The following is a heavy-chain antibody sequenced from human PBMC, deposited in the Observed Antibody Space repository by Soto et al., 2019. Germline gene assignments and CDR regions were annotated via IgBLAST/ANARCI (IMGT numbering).Heavy chain of an antibody. J-gene: IGHJ4*02. V-gene: IGHV3-23*01. CDR1: GFTFSNYA. CDR2: ITGSGDDT. CDR3: AKGSSISRSYYFDY. Sequence: PGGSLRLSCAASGFTFSNYAMSWVRQTPGKGLEWISAITGSGDDTYHADSVKGRFTISRDNSKNTLYLQMNTLGVEDTAVYYCAKGSSISRSYYFDYWGQGTLVTVSS. D-gene: IGHD2-2*01.